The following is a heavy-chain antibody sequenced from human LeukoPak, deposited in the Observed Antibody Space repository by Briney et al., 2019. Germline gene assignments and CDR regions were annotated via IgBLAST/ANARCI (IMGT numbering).Heavy chain of an antibody. CDR1: GGSISSGGYY. CDR2: IYHSGST. D-gene: IGHD2-2*02. Sequence: TLSLTCTVSGGSISSGGYYWSWIRQPPGKGLEWIGYIYHSGSTYYNPSLKSRVTISVDRSKNQFSLKLSSVTAADTAVYYCAREAHCSSTSCYTEDDAFDIWGQGTMVTVSS. CDR3: AREAHCSSTSCYTEDDAFDI. J-gene: IGHJ3*02. V-gene: IGHV4-30-2*01.